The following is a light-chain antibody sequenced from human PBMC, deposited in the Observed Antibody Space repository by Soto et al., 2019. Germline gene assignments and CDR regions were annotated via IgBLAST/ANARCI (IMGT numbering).Light chain of an antibody. J-gene: IGLJ2*01. CDR2: SNN. CDR3: AAWDDSLNGVV. V-gene: IGLV1-44*01. CDR1: SSNIGSNT. Sequence: QLVLTQPPSASGTPGQRVTSSCSGSSSNIGSNTVNWYQQLPGTAPKLLIYSNNQRPSGVPDRFSGSKAGTSASLAISGLQSEGEADYSCAAWDDSLNGVVFGGGTKLTVL.